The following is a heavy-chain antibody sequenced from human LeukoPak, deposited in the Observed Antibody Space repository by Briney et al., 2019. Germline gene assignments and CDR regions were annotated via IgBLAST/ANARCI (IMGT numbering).Heavy chain of an antibody. CDR3: AKGGTMVQGVILSHPPDY. CDR2: ISGSGGST. CDR1: GFTFRSYA. Sequence: GGSLRLSCAASGFTFRSYAMSWVRKAPGKGLEWGSAISGSGGSTYYADSVKGRFTISRDNSKNTLYLQMNSLRAEDTAVYYCAKGGTMVQGVILSHPPDYWGQGTLVTVSS. D-gene: IGHD3-10*01. J-gene: IGHJ4*02. V-gene: IGHV3-23*01.